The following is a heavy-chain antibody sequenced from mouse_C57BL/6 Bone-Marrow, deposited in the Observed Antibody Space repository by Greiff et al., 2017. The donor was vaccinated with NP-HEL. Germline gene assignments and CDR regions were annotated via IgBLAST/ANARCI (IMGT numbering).Heavy chain of an antibody. CDR3: EREDTYGSNPVFAY. V-gene: IGHV1-50*01. CDR1: GYTFTSYW. J-gene: IGHJ3*01. D-gene: IGHD1-1*01. CDR2: IDPSDSYT. Sequence: QVQLQQPGPELVKPGASVKLSCKASGYTFTSYWMQWVKQRPGQGLEWIGEIDPSDSYTNYNQKFKGKATLTVDTSASTAYMQHSSLTSEASAVYDWEREDTYGSNPVFAYWGQGTMVT.